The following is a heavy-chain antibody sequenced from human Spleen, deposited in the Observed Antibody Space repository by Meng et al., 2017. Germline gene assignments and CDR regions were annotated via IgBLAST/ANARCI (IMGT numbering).Heavy chain of an antibody. CDR3: AKIRPPFGGVKFYFDY. D-gene: IGHD3-16*01. Sequence: GGSLRLSCATSGFTFSGYGMHWVRQAPGKGLEWVAVMWYDGSNKNYADSVKGRFAISRDNSKNTLYLQMNSLRAEDTAVYFCAKIRPPFGGVKFYFDYWVQGTRVTSPQ. V-gene: IGHV3-33*06. CDR2: MWYDGSNK. CDR1: GFTFSGYG. J-gene: IGHJ4*02.